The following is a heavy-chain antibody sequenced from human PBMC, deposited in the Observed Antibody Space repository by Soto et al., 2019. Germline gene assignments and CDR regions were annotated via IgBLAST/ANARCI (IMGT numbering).Heavy chain of an antibody. D-gene: IGHD3-3*01. CDR1: GGSISSGDYY. Sequence: SETLSLTCTVSGGSISSGDYYWSWIRQPPGKGPEWIGYIYYSGSTYYNPSLKSRVTISVDTSKNQFSLKLSSVTAADTAVYYCARGGITIFGVVIIGPHFDYWGQGTLVTVSS. J-gene: IGHJ4*02. V-gene: IGHV4-30-4*01. CDR2: IYYSGST. CDR3: ARGGITIFGVVIIGPHFDY.